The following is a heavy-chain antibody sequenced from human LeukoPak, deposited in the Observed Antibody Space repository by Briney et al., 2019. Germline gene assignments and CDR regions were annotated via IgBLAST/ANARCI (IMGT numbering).Heavy chain of an antibody. V-gene: IGHV3-13*01. Sequence: GGSLRLSCAASGFTFSSYDMHWVRQATGKGLEWVSAIGTAGDTYYPGSVKGRFTISRENAKNSLYLQMNSLRAGDTAVYYCARGAGQRALLRYFDWVSTGVRAFDIWGQGTMVTVSS. CDR2: IGTAGDT. CDR1: GFTFSSYD. CDR3: ARGAGQRALLRYFDWVSTGVRAFDI. J-gene: IGHJ3*02. D-gene: IGHD3-9*01.